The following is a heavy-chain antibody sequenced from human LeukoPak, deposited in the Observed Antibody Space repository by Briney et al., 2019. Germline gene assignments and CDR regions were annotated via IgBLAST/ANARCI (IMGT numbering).Heavy chain of an antibody. CDR1: GGTFITYA. Sequence: SVRVSCKASGGTFITYAISWVRQAPGQGLEWMGRIIPILDITNYAQKFQGRVTITADDSTSTAYMELSSLRSEDTAIYYCARLDGDADDIFDYWGQGTLVTVSS. V-gene: IGHV1-69*04. J-gene: IGHJ4*02. CDR3: ARLDGDADDIFDY. CDR2: IIPILDIT. D-gene: IGHD5-24*01.